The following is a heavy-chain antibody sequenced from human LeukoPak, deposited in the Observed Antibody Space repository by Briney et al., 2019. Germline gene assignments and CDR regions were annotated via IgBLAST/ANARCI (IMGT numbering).Heavy chain of an antibody. D-gene: IGHD3-16*01. Sequence: TLSLTCAVSGGSIGSGGYSWSWIRQPPGKGLEWIGYIYHSGSTYYNPSLKSRVTISVDRSKNQFSLKLSSVTAADTAVYYCARVGDWYYFDYWGQGTLVTVSS. V-gene: IGHV4-30-2*01. CDR2: IYHSGST. CDR1: GGSIGSGGYS. CDR3: ARVGDWYYFDY. J-gene: IGHJ4*02.